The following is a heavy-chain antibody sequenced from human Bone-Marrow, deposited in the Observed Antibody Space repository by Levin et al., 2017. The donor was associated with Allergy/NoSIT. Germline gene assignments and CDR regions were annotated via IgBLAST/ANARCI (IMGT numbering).Heavy chain of an antibody. D-gene: IGHD6-13*01. CDR1: GYIFTDYY. J-gene: IGHJ6*03. CDR3: ARGIASGGKTYYYYYMDV. CDR2: INPNTGGT. V-gene: IGHV1-2*02. Sequence: PAASVKVSCKASGYIFTDYYMHWVRQAPGQGLEWMGWINPNTGGTSYSQNFQGRVTMTRDTSISTAYMDLSSLRSDDTAVYYCARGIASGGKTYYYYYMDVWGRGTTVAVSS.